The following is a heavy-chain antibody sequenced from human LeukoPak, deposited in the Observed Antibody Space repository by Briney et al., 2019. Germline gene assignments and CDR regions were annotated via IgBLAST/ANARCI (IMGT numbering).Heavy chain of an antibody. CDR1: GFTFDDYG. V-gene: IGHV3-20*01. J-gene: IGHJ4*02. CDR2: INWNGGST. CDR3: ARTDSSGYYSKLDY. Sequence: GGSLRLSCAASGFTFDDYGMSWVRHAPGKGLEWVSGINWNGGSTGYADSVKGRFTISRDNAKNSLYLQMNSLRAEDTALYHCARTDSSGYYSKLDYWGQGTLVTVSS. D-gene: IGHD3-22*01.